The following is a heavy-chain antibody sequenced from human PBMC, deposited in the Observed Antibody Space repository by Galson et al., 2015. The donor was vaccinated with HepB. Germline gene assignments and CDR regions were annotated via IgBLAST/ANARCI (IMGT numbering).Heavy chain of an antibody. V-gene: IGHV3-7*03. CDR3: ASSTTHGITIFVY. Sequence: SLRLSCAASGFTFSSYWMSWVRQAPGKGLEWVANIKQDGSEKYYVDSVKGRFTISRDNAKNSLYLQMNSLRAEDTAVYYCASSTTHGITIFVYWGQGTLVTVSS. D-gene: IGHD3-9*01. CDR1: GFTFSSYW. J-gene: IGHJ4*02. CDR2: IKQDGSEK.